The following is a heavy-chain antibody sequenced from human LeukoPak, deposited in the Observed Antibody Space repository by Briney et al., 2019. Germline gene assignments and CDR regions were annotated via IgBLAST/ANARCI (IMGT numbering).Heavy chain of an antibody. CDR1: RFTISSNW. Sequence: GGSLRLSCTASRFTISSNWMSWIRQAPGRGLEWVANIKQDGGEKYYVDSVKGRFTISRDNAKNSLYLQMNSLRAEDTAIYYCARGDFGVVTHFDYWGQGTLVTVSS. V-gene: IGHV3-7*01. CDR3: ARGDFGVVTHFDY. CDR2: IKQDGGEK. D-gene: IGHD3-3*01. J-gene: IGHJ4*02.